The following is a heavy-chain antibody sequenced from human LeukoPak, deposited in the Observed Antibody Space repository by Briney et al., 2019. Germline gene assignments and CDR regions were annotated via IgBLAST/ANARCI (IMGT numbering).Heavy chain of an antibody. CDR1: TGSISIYS. CDR2: IYTSGST. D-gene: IGHD2-2*02. Sequence: SETLSLTCTVSTGSISIYSWNWIRQPAGKGLEWIGRIYTSGSTNYNPSLKSRVTMSVDTSKNQFSLRLRSVTAADTAVYYCARGWEDIVVVPAAIRGKAFDYWGQGTLVTVSS. J-gene: IGHJ4*02. CDR3: ARGWEDIVVVPAAIRGKAFDY. V-gene: IGHV4-4*07.